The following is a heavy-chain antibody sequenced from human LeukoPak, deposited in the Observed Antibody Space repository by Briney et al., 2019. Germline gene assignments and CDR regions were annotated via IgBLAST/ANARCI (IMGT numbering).Heavy chain of an antibody. V-gene: IGHV4-39*01. CDR2: IYYSGST. CDR1: GXSISSSSYY. CDR3: ARSPYSSGPGE. Sequence: PSETLSLTCTVSGXSISSSSYYWGWIRQPPGKGLEWIGSIYYSGSTYYNPSLKSRVTISVDTSKNQFSLKLSSVTAADTAVYYCARSPYSSGPGEWGQGTLVTVSS. D-gene: IGHD6-19*01. J-gene: IGHJ4*02.